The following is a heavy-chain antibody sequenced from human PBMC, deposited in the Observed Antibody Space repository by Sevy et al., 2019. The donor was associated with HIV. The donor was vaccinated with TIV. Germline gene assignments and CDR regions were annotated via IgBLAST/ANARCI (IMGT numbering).Heavy chain of an antibody. CDR3: ASLRKHSQYSNNYYLI. CDR1: GDSISSGDIY. J-gene: IGHJ4*02. Sequence: SETLSLTCSVSGDSISSGDIYWNWIRQPPGEGLEWIGVIYNSGTTSYNPSLMSRVTISLDTSKNQFSLTLGSVTAADTAVYYCASLRKHSQYSNNYYLIWGQGTLVTVSS. V-gene: IGHV4-30-4*01. D-gene: IGHD3-22*01. CDR2: IYNSGTT.